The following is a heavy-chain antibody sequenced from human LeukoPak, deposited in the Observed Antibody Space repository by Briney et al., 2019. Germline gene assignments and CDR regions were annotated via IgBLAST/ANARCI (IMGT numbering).Heavy chain of an antibody. CDR3: ARDRTLRAFNWFDP. D-gene: IGHD5-12*01. CDR1: GFIFSSYW. Sequence: GGSLRLSCAASGFIFSSYWMSWVRQAPGKGLEWVSGINWNGGSTGYADSVKGRFTISRGNAKNSLYLQMNSLRAEDTAVYYCARDRTLRAFNWFDPWGQGTLVTVSS. V-gene: IGHV3-20*04. J-gene: IGHJ5*02. CDR2: INWNGGST.